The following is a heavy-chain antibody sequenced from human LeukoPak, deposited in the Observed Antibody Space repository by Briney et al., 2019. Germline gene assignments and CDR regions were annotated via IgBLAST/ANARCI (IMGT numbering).Heavy chain of an antibody. J-gene: IGHJ4*02. Sequence: ASVKVSCKASGGTFSSYAISWVRQAPGQGLEWMGWINPNSGGTNYAQRFQGRVTMTRDTSISTAYMELSRLRSDDTAVYYCARAQERYSGSYYGVDYFDYWGQGTLVTVSS. CDR1: GGTFSSYA. V-gene: IGHV1-2*02. CDR2: INPNSGGT. CDR3: ARAQERYSGSYYGVDYFDY. D-gene: IGHD1-26*01.